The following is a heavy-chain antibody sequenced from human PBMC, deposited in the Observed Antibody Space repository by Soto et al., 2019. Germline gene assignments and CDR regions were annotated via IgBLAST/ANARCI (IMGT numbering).Heavy chain of an antibody. CDR1: GFSFSDSA. D-gene: IGHD1-26*01. J-gene: IGHJ4*02. V-gene: IGHV3-73*02. Sequence: EVQLVESGGGWVQPGGSLKLSCSGSGFSFSDSAIHWVRQASGQGLEWVGRIRDKANHYATAYDVSVRGRFTISRDDSETTAYLQRNSLKTEDTAVYYGTRPPSGSYGDDSAYWGQGTLFTVSS. CDR3: TRPPSGSYGDDSAY. CDR2: IRDKANHYAT.